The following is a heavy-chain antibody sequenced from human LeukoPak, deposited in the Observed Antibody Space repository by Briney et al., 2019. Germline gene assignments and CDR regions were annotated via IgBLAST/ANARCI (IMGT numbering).Heavy chain of an antibody. V-gene: IGHV3-30*02. D-gene: IGHD3-10*01. Sequence: TGGSLRLSCAASGFTFSSYGMHWVRQAPGKGLEWVAFIRYDGSNKYYADSVKGRFTISRDNSKNTLYLQMNSLRAEDTAVYYCAKVWFGDVYFDYWGQGTLVTVSS. CDR3: AKVWFGDVYFDY. CDR1: GFTFSSYG. J-gene: IGHJ4*02. CDR2: IRYDGSNK.